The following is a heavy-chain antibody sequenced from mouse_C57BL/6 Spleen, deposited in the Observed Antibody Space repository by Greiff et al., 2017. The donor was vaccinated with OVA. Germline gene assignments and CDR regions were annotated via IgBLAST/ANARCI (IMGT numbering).Heavy chain of an antibody. CDR3: ARKEDDYLDY. J-gene: IGHJ2*01. V-gene: IGHV1-69*01. Sequence: QVQLQQPGAELVMPGASVKLSCKASGYTFTSYWMHWVKQRPGQGLEWIGEIDPSASYTNYNQKFKGKSTLTVDKSSSTAYMQLSSLTSEDSAVYYCARKEDDYLDYWGQGTTLTVSS. CDR2: IDPSASYT. CDR1: GYTFTSYW.